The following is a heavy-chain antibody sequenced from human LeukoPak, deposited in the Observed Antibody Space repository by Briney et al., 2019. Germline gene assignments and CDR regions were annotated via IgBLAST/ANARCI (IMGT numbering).Heavy chain of an antibody. CDR1: GFTFSSYS. J-gene: IGHJ4*02. V-gene: IGHV3-48*01. CDR2: ISSSSSTI. CDR3: ARSPPHSSGWYYFDY. D-gene: IGHD6-19*01. Sequence: GGSLRLSCAASGFTFSSYSMNWARQAPGKGLEWVSYISSSSSTIYYADSVKGRFTISRDNAKNSLYLQMNSLRAEDTAVYYCARSPPHSSGWYYFDYWGQGTLVTVSS.